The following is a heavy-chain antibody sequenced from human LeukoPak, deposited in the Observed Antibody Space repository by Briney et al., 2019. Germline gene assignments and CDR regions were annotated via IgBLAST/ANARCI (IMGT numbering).Heavy chain of an antibody. CDR2: ISGSGGST. D-gene: IGHD6-19*01. CDR3: AKMVHTEQWLVPFDY. Sequence: GGSLRLSCAASGFTFSNFAMNWVRQAPGKGLEWVPTISGSGGSTYYADSVKGRFTISRDNSKNTLYLQMNSLRAEDTAVYYCAKMVHTEQWLVPFDYWGQGTLVTVSS. CDR1: GFTFSNFA. V-gene: IGHV3-23*01. J-gene: IGHJ4*02.